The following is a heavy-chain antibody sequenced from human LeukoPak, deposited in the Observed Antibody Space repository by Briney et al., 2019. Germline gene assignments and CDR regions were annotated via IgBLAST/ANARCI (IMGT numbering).Heavy chain of an antibody. CDR3: TRDKTSANWFDS. D-gene: IGHD3-10*01. J-gene: IGHJ5*01. CDR2: INPSGGST. CDR1: GYSFTNFY. V-gene: IGHV1-46*01. Sequence: ASVKVSFKASGYSFTNFYIHWVRQTPGQGLEWMGIINPSGGSTNYAQKFQGRVTMTSDTSASTVYMDLSSLRSEDTAIYYCTRDKTSANWFDSWGQGTLVTVSS.